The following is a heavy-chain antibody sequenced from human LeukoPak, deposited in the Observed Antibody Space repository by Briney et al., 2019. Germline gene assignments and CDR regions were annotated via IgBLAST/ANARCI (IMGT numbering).Heavy chain of an antibody. CDR1: GFTFSSYA. CDR3: VSFYEAY. D-gene: IGHD2/OR15-2a*01. CDR2: ITDDGSST. V-gene: IGHV3-74*01. J-gene: IGHJ4*02. Sequence: GGSLRLSCAASGFTFSSYAMSWVRQAPGKGLVWVSRITDDGSSTTYADSVKGRFTISKDNAKNTVYLQMNNLRAEDTAVYYCVSFYEAYWGRGTLVTVSS.